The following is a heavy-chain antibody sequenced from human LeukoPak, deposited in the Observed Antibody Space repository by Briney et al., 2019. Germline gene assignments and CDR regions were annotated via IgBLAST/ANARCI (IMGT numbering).Heavy chain of an antibody. Sequence: ASVKVSCKASGGTFSSYAISWVRQAPGQGLEWMGGIIPIFGKANYAQKFQGRVTITADESTSTAYMELSSLRSEDTAVYYCARHYEPQLGSGYDYVDYSNWFDPWGQGTLVTVSS. CDR2: IIPIFGKA. D-gene: IGHD5-12*01. CDR3: ARHYEPQLGSGYDYVDYSNWFDP. CDR1: GGTFSSYA. V-gene: IGHV1-69*13. J-gene: IGHJ5*02.